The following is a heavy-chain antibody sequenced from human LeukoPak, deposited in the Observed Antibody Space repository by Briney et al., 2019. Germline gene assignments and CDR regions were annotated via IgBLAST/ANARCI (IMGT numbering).Heavy chain of an antibody. J-gene: IGHJ4*02. Sequence: SETLSLTCAVYGGSFSGYYWSWIRQPPGKGLEWIGEINHSGSTNYNPSLKSRVTISVDTSKNQFSLKLSSVTAADTAVYYCASESYCSGGSCLGYWGQGTLVTVSS. D-gene: IGHD2-15*01. CDR2: INHSGST. V-gene: IGHV4-34*01. CDR1: GGSFSGYY. CDR3: ASESYCSGGSCLGY.